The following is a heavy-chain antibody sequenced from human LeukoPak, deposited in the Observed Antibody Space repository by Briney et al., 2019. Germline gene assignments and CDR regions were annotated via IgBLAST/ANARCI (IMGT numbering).Heavy chain of an antibody. D-gene: IGHD3-16*02. Sequence: GGSLRLSCAASGFRFSDAAMTWVRQAPGKGLEWVSLIGSVGHSTYYGDSVKGRFTISRDNSKNTLSLQMNSLRVEDTAMYSCAKDIELSIWGQGTMVTVSS. V-gene: IGHV3-23*01. CDR2: IGSVGHST. CDR3: AKDIELSI. CDR1: GFRFSDAA. J-gene: IGHJ3*02.